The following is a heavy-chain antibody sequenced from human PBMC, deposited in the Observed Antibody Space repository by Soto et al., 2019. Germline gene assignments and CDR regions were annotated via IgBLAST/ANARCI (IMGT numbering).Heavy chain of an antibody. Sequence: SETLSLTCTVSGGSISSYYWSWIRQPPGKGLEWIGYIYYSGSTNYNPSLKSRVTISVDTSKNQFSLKLSSVTAADTAVYYCARLLSDGDYYYYYGMDVWGQGTTVTVSS. J-gene: IGHJ6*02. D-gene: IGHD4-17*01. CDR3: ARLLSDGDYYYYYGMDV. CDR1: GGSISSYY. V-gene: IGHV4-59*08. CDR2: IYYSGST.